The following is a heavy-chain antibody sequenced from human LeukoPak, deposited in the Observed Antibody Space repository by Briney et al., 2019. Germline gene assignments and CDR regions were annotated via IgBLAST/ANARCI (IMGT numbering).Heavy chain of an antibody. Sequence: SETLSLTCTVSGGSISSYYWSWIRQAPGKGLEWIGYIFYSGSTNYNLSLKSRVTISVDTSKNKFSLKVSSVTAADTAVYYCARSGYSYVNFWGQGTLVTVSS. J-gene: IGHJ4*02. CDR2: IFYSGST. V-gene: IGHV4-59*08. D-gene: IGHD5-18*01. CDR3: ARSGYSYVNF. CDR1: GGSISSYY.